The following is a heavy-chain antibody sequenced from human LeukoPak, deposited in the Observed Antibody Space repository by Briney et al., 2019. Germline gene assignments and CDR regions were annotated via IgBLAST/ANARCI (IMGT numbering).Heavy chain of an antibody. CDR3: AELGITMIGGV. CDR2: ISSSGSTI. J-gene: IGHJ6*04. Sequence: GGSLRLSCAASGFTFSSYEMNWVRQAPGKGLEWVSYISSSGSTIYYADSAKGRFTISRDNAKNSLYLQMNSLRAEDTAVYYCAELGITMIGGVWGKGTTVTVSS. D-gene: IGHD3-10*02. CDR1: GFTFSSYE. V-gene: IGHV3-48*03.